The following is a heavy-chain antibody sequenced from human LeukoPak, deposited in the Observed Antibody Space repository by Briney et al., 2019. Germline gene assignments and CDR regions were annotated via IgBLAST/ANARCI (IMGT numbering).Heavy chain of an antibody. J-gene: IGHJ6*02. D-gene: IGHD3/OR15-3a*01. CDR1: GGSISSSSYY. Sequence: SETLSLTCTVSGGSISSSSYYWGWIRQPPGKGLEWIGSIYYSGSTNYNPSLKSRVTISVDTSKNQFSLKLSSVTAADTAVYYCARLFGRSGLDVWGQGTTVTVSS. V-gene: IGHV4-39*07. CDR2: IYYSGST. CDR3: ARLFGRSGLDV.